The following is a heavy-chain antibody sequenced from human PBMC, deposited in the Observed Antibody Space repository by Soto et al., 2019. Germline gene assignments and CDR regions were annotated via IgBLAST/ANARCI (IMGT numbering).Heavy chain of an antibody. Sequence: QVQLQQWGAGLLKPSETLSLTCAVYGGFVSSGSYYWSWIRQPPGKGLEWIGEMSHSGGTPFNPSRKSRVTRSVNTAKNQFSLKMSSVTAADTALYYCARVERGTATTVVDAFDIWGPGTMVTVSS. CDR3: ARVERGTATTVVDAFDI. D-gene: IGHD1-1*01. CDR1: GGFVSSGSYY. V-gene: IGHV4-34*01. CDR2: MSHSGGT. J-gene: IGHJ3*02.